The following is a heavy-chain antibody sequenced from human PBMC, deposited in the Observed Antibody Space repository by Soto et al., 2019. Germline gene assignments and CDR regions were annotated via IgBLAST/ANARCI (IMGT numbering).Heavy chain of an antibody. CDR1: GYTFTSYG. Sequence: ASVKVSCKASGYTFTSYGISWVRQAPGQGLEWMGWISAYNGNTNYAQKHQGRVTMTTDTSTSTAYMELRSLRSDDTAVYYCARDKYSSSSGWFDPWGQGTLVTVSS. J-gene: IGHJ5*02. CDR3: ARDKYSSSSGWFDP. D-gene: IGHD6-13*01. V-gene: IGHV1-18*01. CDR2: ISAYNGNT.